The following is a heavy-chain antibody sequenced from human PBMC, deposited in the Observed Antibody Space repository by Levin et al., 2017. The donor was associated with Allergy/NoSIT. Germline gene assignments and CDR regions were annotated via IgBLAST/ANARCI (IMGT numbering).Heavy chain of an antibody. D-gene: IGHD2-15*01. Sequence: PGGSLRLSCAASGFTFSSYGMHWVRQAPGKGLEWVAVISYDGSNKYYADSVKGRFTISRDNSKNTLYLQMNSLRAEDTAVYYCAAVPELNYCSGGSCYSDYWGQGTLVTVSS. CDR3: AAVPELNYCSGGSCYSDY. CDR1: GFTFSSYG. J-gene: IGHJ4*02. V-gene: IGHV3-30*03. CDR2: ISYDGSNK.